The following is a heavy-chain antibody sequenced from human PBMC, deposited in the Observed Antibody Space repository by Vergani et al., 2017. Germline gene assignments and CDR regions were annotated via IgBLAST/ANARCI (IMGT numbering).Heavy chain of an antibody. V-gene: IGHV4-39*01. Sequence: QLQLQESGPGLVKPSETLSLTCTVSGGSISSSSYYWGWIRQPPGKGLEWIGSIYYSGSTYYNPSLKSRVTISVDTSKNQFSLKLSSVTAADTAVYYCARQHCSSTSCLFVPKWFDPWGQGTLVTVSS. CDR3: ARQHCSSTSCLFVPKWFDP. J-gene: IGHJ5*02. CDR2: IYYSGST. D-gene: IGHD2-2*01. CDR1: GGSISSSSYY.